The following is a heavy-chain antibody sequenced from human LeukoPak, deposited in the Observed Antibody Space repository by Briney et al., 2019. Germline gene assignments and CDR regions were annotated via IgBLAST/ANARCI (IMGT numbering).Heavy chain of an antibody. CDR2: IYYSGST. J-gene: IGHJ4*02. D-gene: IGHD1-26*01. CDR3: ARAAYSGSYHSDY. CDR1: GVSVSSGSYY. V-gene: IGHV4-61*01. Sequence: PSETLSLTCTVSGVSVSSGSYYWNWIRQPPGKGLEWIGYIYYSGSTNYNPSLKSRVTISVDTSKNQFSLKLSSVTAADTAVYYCARAAYSGSYHSDYWGQGTLVTVSS.